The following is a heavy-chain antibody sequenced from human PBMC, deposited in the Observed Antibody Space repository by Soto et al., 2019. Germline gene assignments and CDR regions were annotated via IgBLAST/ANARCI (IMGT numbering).Heavy chain of an antibody. CDR2: IIPIFGTA. CDR3: ARGWGYDSTDYYYAY. CDR1: GGSFNRHT. J-gene: IGHJ4*02. D-gene: IGHD3-22*01. Sequence: QVQLVQSGAEVRKPGSSVRVSCKASGGSFNRHTISWVRQAPGPGLEWMGGIIPIFGTANHAQKFQGRVTMIADESTSTVYMELSSLRSDDTAIYYCARGWGYDSTDYYYAYWGQGTLVIVSS. V-gene: IGHV1-69*01.